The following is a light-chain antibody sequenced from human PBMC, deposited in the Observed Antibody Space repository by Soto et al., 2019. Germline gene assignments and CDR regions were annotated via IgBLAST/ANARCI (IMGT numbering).Light chain of an antibody. CDR3: QQTYISPHT. CDR1: QNINTC. V-gene: IGKV1-39*01. CDR2: AAS. Sequence: DIQMPQSPSSLSASVGARASIACRASQNINTCLHWYQQQPEKAPNLLVYAASSLQNGVPSRFSVRGSGTDFTLTIFSLHPGDFGIYYRQQTYISPHTFGQGAKVDSK. J-gene: IGKJ2*01.